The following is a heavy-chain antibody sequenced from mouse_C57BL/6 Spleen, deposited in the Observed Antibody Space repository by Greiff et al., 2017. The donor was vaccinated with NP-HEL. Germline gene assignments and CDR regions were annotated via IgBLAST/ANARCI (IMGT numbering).Heavy chain of an antibody. CDR2: ISSGSSTI. CDR3: ATADYDGAWFAY. Sequence: EVKVVESGGGLVKPGGSLKLSCAASGFTFSDYGMHWVRQAPEKGLEWVAYISSGSSTIYYADTVKGRFTISRDNAKNTLFLQMTSLRSEDTAMYYCATADYDGAWFAYWGQGTLVTVSA. CDR1: GFTFSDYG. D-gene: IGHD2-4*01. V-gene: IGHV5-17*01. J-gene: IGHJ3*01.